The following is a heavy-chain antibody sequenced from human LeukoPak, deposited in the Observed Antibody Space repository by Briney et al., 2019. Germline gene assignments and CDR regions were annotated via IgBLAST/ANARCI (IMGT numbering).Heavy chain of an antibody. CDR1: GYIFTNFG. CDR2: ISAYNGNT. D-gene: IGHD3-22*01. V-gene: IGHV1-18*01. J-gene: IGHJ4*02. Sequence: ASVKVSCKASGYIFTNFGISWVRQARGQGLEWMGWISAYNGNTNYAQELQGRVTMTTDTSTSTAYMELRSLRSDDTAVYYCARQVDYYDSSPLGYWGQGTLVTVSS. CDR3: ARQVDYYDSSPLGY.